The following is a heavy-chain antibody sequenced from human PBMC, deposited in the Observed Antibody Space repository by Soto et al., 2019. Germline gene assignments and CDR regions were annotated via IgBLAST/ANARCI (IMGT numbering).Heavy chain of an antibody. D-gene: IGHD3-22*01. CDR3: ARAVDSSGYYKYYFDY. CDR1: GGSISSYY. V-gene: IGHV4-59*01. Sequence: SETLSLTCTVSGGSISSYYWSWIRQPPGEGLEWIGYIYYSGSTNYNPSLKSRVTISVDTSKNQFSLKLSSVTAADTAVYYCARAVDSSGYYKYYFDYWGQGTLVTVSS. CDR2: IYYSGST. J-gene: IGHJ4*02.